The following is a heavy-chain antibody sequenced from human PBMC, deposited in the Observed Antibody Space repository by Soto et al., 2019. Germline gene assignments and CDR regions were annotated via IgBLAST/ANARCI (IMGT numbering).Heavy chain of an antibody. Sequence: KTGGSLRLSCAASGFTFSSYSMNWVRQAPGKGLEWVSSISSSSSYIYYADSVKGRFTISRDNAKNSLYLQMNSLRAEDTAVYYCARNWDVVVVVAAKPRSYGMDVWGQGTTVTVSS. CDR3: ARNWDVVVVVAAKPRSYGMDV. J-gene: IGHJ6*02. CDR2: ISSSSSYI. V-gene: IGHV3-21*01. D-gene: IGHD2-15*01. CDR1: GFTFSSYS.